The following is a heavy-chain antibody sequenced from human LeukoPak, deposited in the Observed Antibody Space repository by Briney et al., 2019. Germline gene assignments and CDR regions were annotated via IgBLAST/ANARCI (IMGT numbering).Heavy chain of an antibody. J-gene: IGHJ5*02. CDR3: ATSRRDSGYGL. CDR2: IYYSGKT. Sequence: SESLSLTCTVSGDSISSSRDYWGWLLEPSVKGLDWIGRIYYSGKTFYSSSLKSRVTISVDTSKKQFALYLMSVTPANTAVYYCATSRRDSGYGLWGQGTLVTVSS. CDR1: GDSISSSRDY. D-gene: IGHD3-10*01. V-gene: IGHV4-39*01.